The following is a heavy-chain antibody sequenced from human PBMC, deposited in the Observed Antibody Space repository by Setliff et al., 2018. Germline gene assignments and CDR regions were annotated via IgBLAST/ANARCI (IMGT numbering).Heavy chain of an antibody. J-gene: IGHJ6*03. D-gene: IGHD3-10*01. V-gene: IGHV4-59*11. Sequence: SETLSLTCTVSGGSIGPHYWSWIRQAPGKGLEWIGHIFYSDTAKYNPSLESRAAISVDSSKNQFSLKLRSVTAADTAVYYCARDRSTVIRGVTSFFYYYMDVWGGGT. CDR3: ARDRSTVIRGVTSFFYYYMDV. CDR1: GGSIGPHY. CDR2: IFYSDTA.